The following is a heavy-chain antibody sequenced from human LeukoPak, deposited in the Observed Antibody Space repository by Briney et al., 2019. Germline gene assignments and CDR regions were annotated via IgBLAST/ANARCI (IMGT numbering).Heavy chain of an antibody. CDR1: GYTFTSYW. CDR2: IYPGDSDT. J-gene: IGHJ4*02. V-gene: IGHV5-51*01. Sequence: PGESLKISCKGSGYTFTSYWIGWVRQMPGKGLEWMGIIYPGDSDTRYSPSFQGQVTISADKSISTAYLQWSSLKASDTAMYYCARRTLSYSGSYYGLDYWGQGTLVTVSS. CDR3: ARRTLSYSGSYYGLDY. D-gene: IGHD1-26*01.